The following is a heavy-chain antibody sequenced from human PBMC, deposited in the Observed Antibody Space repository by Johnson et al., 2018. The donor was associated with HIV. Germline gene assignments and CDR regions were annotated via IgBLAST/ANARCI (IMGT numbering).Heavy chain of an antibody. CDR1: GFTFSSYD. J-gene: IGHJ3*02. CDR3: ARGLAADAFDI. CDR2: IGTAGDT. V-gene: IGHV3-13*01. Sequence: EKLVESGGGVVQPGRALRLSCAASGFTFSSYDMHWVRQATGKGLEWVSAIGTAGDTYYPGSVKGRFTISRDNSKNTLYLQMNSLRAEDTAVYYCARGLAADAFDIWGQGTMVTVSS. D-gene: IGHD6-13*01.